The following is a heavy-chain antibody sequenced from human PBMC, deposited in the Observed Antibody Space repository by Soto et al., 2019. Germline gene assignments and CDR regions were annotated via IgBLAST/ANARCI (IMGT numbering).Heavy chain of an antibody. CDR3: AKGTYYDFWSGYYTSGNWFDP. J-gene: IGHJ5*02. CDR2: ISGSGGST. D-gene: IGHD3-3*01. CDR1: GFTFSGYA. Sequence: GGSLRLSCAASGFTFSGYAMSWVRKAPGKGLEWVSAISGSGGSTYYADSVKGRFTISRDNSKNTLYLQMNSLRAEATAVYYCAKGTYYDFWSGYYTSGNWFDPWGQGTLLTVSS. V-gene: IGHV3-23*01.